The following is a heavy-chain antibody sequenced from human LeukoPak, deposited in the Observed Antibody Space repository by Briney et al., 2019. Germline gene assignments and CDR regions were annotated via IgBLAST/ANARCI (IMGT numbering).Heavy chain of an antibody. Sequence: PSETLSLTCTVSGGSISTYYWSWIRQPPGKGLQWIGYMYNSGSTNYNPSLKSRVTISVDTSKNQFSLKLSSVTAADTAVYYCAKSNGYGLIDIWGQGTMVTVSS. CDR3: AKSNGYGLIDI. V-gene: IGHV4-59*01. CDR2: MYNSGST. J-gene: IGHJ3*02. D-gene: IGHD3-10*01. CDR1: GGSISTYY.